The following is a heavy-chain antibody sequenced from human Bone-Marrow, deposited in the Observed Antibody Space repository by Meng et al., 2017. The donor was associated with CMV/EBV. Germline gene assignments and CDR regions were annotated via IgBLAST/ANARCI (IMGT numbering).Heavy chain of an antibody. J-gene: IGHJ4*02. CDR1: GFTFSNYW. D-gene: IGHD6-13*01. CDR2: INSDGSST. CDR3: AKGALAAAGLIDY. V-gene: IGHV3-74*01. Sequence: ETLSLTCAASGFTFSNYWMHWVRQAPGKGLVWVSRINSDGSSTSYADSVKGRFTISRDNAKNTLYLQMNSLRAEDTAVYYCAKGALAAAGLIDYWGQGTLVTVSS.